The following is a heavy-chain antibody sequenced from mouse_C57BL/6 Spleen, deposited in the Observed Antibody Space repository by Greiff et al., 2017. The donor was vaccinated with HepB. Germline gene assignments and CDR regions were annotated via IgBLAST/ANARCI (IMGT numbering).Heavy chain of an antibody. CDR1: GYTFTDYN. D-gene: IGHD1-1*01. J-gene: IGHJ2*01. V-gene: IGHV1-18*01. CDR3: ARGRVLRD. CDR2: INPNNGGT. Sequence: EVQLQESGPELVKPGASVKIPCKASGYTFTDYNMDWVKQSHGKSLEWIGDINPNNGGTIYNQKFKGKATLTVDKSSSTAYMQLSSLTSEDSAVYYCARGRVLRDWGQGTTLTVSS.